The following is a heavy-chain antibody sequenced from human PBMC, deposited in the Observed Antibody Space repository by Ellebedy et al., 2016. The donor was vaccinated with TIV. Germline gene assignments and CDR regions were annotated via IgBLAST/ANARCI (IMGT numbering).Heavy chain of an antibody. CDR1: GGSISSYY. J-gene: IGHJ4*02. Sequence: MPSETLSLTCTVSGGSISSYYWSWIRQPPGKGLEWIGYIYYSGSTNYNPSLKSRVTISVDTSKNQFSLKLSSVTAADTAVYYCARHSAVGAALDYWGQGTLVTVSS. V-gene: IGHV4-59*08. CDR2: IYYSGST. D-gene: IGHD1-26*01. CDR3: ARHSAVGAALDY.